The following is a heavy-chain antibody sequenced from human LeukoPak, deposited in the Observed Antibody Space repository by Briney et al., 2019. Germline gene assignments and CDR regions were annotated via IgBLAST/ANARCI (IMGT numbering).Heavy chain of an antibody. D-gene: IGHD4-11*01. CDR3: AKSTTVTTQQRGYFDY. CDR2: IGYDGTNK. J-gene: IGHJ4*02. Sequence: PGGSLRLSCAASGFTFSNHGIHWVRQAPGKGLEWVAVIGYDGTNKYYADSVKGRFTISRDNSKNTLYLQMNSLRAEDTAVYYCAKSTTVTTQQRGYFDYWGQGTLVTVSS. V-gene: IGHV3-33*06. CDR1: GFTFSNHG.